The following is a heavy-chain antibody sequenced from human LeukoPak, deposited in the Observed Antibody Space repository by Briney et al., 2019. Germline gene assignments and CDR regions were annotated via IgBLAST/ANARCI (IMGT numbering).Heavy chain of an antibody. CDR3: AELGITMIGGV. J-gene: IGHJ6*04. D-gene: IGHD3-10*02. CDR1: GFTFSSYW. CDR2: IKQDGSEK. Sequence: GGSLTLSCAASGFTFSSYWMSWVRQAPGKGLEWVANIKQDGSEKYYVDSVKGRFTISRDNAKNSLYLQMSSLRAEDTAVYYCAELGITMIGGVWGKGTTVTISS. V-gene: IGHV3-7*01.